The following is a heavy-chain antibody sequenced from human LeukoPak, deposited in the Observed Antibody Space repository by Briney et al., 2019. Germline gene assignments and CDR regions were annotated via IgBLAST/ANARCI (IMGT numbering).Heavy chain of an antibody. CDR2: IYHGGNT. D-gene: IGHD4-23*01. CDR1: GGSISSGGYY. CDR3: ARPMTVVTPFDY. Sequence: SETLSLTCTVSGGSISSGGYYWSWIRQPPGKGLEWIGYIYHGGNTYYNPSLKSRVTISEDRSKNQFSLKLTSVTAADTAVYYCARPMTVVTPFDYWGQGTLVTVSS. J-gene: IGHJ4*02. V-gene: IGHV4-30-2*01.